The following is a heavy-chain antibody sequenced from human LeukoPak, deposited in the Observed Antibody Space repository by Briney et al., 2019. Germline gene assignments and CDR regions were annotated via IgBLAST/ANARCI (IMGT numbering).Heavy chain of an antibody. CDR1: GFTFSSYS. J-gene: IGHJ4*02. Sequence: GGSLRLSCAASGFTFSSYSMNWVRQAPGKGLEWVSSISSSSSYIYYADSVKGRFTISRDNAKNSLYLQMNSLRAEDTAVYYCASDFWSGYYTADYWGRGTLVTVSS. D-gene: IGHD3-3*01. CDR2: ISSSSSYI. V-gene: IGHV3-21*01. CDR3: ASDFWSGYYTADY.